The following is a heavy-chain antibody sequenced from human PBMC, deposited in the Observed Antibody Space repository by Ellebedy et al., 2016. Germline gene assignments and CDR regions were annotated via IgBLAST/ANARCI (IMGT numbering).Heavy chain of an antibody. CDR1: GGTFSSYA. J-gene: IGHJ3*02. D-gene: IGHD1-26*01. CDR2: IIPIFGTA. CDR3: ARVSGSGSSDAFDI. V-gene: IGHV1-69*13. Sequence: ASVKVSCKASGGTFSSYAISWVRQAPGQGLEWMGGIIPIFGTANYAQKFQGRVTITADESTSTAYMELSSLRSEDTAVYYCARVSGSGSSDAFDIWGQGTMVTVSS.